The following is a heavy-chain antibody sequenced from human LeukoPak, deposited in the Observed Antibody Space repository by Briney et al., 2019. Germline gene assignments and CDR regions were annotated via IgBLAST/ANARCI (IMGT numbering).Heavy chain of an antibody. D-gene: IGHD4/OR15-4a*01. CDR3: ARDMVVTSYWYFDL. CDR1: GFTFSSYS. V-gene: IGHV3-21*01. Sequence: GGSLRLSCAAFGFTFSSYSMNWVRQAPGKGLEWVSSISSSSSYIYYADSVKGRFTISRDNAKNSLYLQMNSLRAEDTAVYYCARDMVVTSYWYFDLWGRGTLVTVSS. CDR2: ISSSSSYI. J-gene: IGHJ2*01.